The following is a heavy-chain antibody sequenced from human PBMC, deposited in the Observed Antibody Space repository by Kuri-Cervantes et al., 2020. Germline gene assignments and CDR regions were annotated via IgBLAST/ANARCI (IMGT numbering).Heavy chain of an antibody. CDR2: IYYSGST. J-gene: IGHJ6*02. CDR3: AREMDIAAAGSYGMDV. D-gene: IGHD6-13*01. CDR1: GGSISSYY. Sequence: SETLSLTCTVSGGSISSYYWSWIRQPPGKGLEWIGYIYYSGSTNYNPSLKSRVTISVDTSKNQFSLKLSSVTAADTAVYYCAREMDIAAAGSYGMDVWGQGTTVTVS. V-gene: IGHV4-59*01.